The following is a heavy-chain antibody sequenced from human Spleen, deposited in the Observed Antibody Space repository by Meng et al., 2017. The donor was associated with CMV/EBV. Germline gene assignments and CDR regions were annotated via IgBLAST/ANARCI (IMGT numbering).Heavy chain of an antibody. CDR2: IYHSGST. CDR1: GGSISSSSYY. D-gene: IGHD6-13*01. J-gene: IGHJ4*02. Sequence: SETLSLTCTVSGGSISSSSYYWGWIRQPPGKGLEWIGSIYHSGSTYYNPSLKSRVTISVDTSKNQFSLKLSSVTAADTAVYYCARRKSGYSSSWSGGYFDYWGQGTLVTVSS. V-gene: IGHV4-39*07. CDR3: ARRKSGYSSSWSGGYFDY.